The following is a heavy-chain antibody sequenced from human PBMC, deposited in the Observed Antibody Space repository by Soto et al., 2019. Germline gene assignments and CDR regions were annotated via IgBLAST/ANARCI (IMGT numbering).Heavy chain of an antibody. V-gene: IGHV3-23*01. J-gene: IGHJ4*02. CDR3: AKDAPGSGWLSDY. CDR1: GFTFSNYA. CDR2: ITGRDAGT. Sequence: EVQLLESGGGLVHPGESLRLSCAASGFTFSNYAMSWVRQAPGTGLEWVSTITGRDAGTSYADSVKGRFTISRDNSRNTLYLRMNSRRAEDTAVYYCAKDAPGSGWLSDYWGQGARVTVSS. D-gene: IGHD3-3*01.